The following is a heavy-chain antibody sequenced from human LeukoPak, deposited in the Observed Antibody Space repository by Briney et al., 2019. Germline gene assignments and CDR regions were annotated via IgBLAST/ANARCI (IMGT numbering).Heavy chain of an antibody. CDR2: TNPNSGGT. Sequence: GASVKVSCKASGYTFTGYYMHWVRQAPGQGLEWMGWTNPNSGGTNYAQKFQGRVTMARDTSISTAYMELSRLRSDDTAVYYCAREDYANGWSPFDYWGQGTLVTVSS. CDR1: GYTFTGYY. V-gene: IGHV1-2*02. J-gene: IGHJ4*02. D-gene: IGHD6-19*01. CDR3: AREDYANGWSPFDY.